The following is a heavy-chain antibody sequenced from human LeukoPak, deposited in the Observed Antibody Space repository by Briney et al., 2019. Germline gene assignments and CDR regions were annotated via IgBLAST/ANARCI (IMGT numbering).Heavy chain of an antibody. J-gene: IGHJ4*02. V-gene: IGHV3-30*02. CDR1: GFTFSSYD. CDR2: IRYDRSRK. D-gene: IGHD6-6*01. Sequence: PGGSLRLSCAASGFTFSSYDMNWVRQAPGKGLEWVAFIRYDRSRKSYADSVKGRFTISRDNSKNTVYLQMNSLRAEDTAVYYCARDPSSSSSVGGYLDYWGQGTLVTVSS. CDR3: ARDPSSSSSVGGYLDY.